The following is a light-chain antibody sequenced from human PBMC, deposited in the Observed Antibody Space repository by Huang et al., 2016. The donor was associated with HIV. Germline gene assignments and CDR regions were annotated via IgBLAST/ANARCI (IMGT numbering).Light chain of an antibody. CDR3: QQYNTYLYT. V-gene: IGKV1-5*03. CDR2: RSS. Sequence: DIQMTQSPSTLSASVGDRVTITCRARQNINTWLAWYQQKPGKAPDLLIYRSSSLQVGVPSGFTGSGSGTEFTLTITSLQPDDLGTYYCQQYNTYLYTFGQGTKLEI. CDR1: QNINTW. J-gene: IGKJ2*01.